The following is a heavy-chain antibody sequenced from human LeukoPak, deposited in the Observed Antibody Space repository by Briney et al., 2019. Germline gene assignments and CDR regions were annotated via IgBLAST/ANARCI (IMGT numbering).Heavy chain of an antibody. CDR1: GFTFGDYA. J-gene: IGHJ4*02. V-gene: IGHV3-49*03. CDR2: IRSKAYGGTT. Sequence: PGGSLRLSCTASGFTFGDYAMSWFRQAPGKGLEWVGSIRSKAYGGTTEYAASVKGRFTISRDDSKSIAYLQMNSLKTEDTAVYYCTRSLWFGELLSAYWGQGTLVTVSS. CDR3: TRSLWFGELLSAY. D-gene: IGHD3-10*01.